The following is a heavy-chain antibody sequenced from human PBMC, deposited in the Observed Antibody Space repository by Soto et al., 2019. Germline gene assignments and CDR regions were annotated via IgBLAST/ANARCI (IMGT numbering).Heavy chain of an antibody. Sequence: QVQLVQSGAEVKKPGASVKVSCKASGYTFTSYDINWVRQATGQGLEWMGWINPNSGNTGYAQKFQGRVTMTRNTSISTGYMELSRLRSEATAVYYCARGWYYGSGSPFDPWGQGTLVTVSS. D-gene: IGHD3-10*01. CDR1: GYTFTSYD. V-gene: IGHV1-8*01. CDR3: ARGWYYGSGSPFDP. J-gene: IGHJ5*02. CDR2: INPNSGNT.